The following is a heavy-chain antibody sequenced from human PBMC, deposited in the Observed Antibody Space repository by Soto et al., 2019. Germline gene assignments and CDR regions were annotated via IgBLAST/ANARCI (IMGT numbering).Heavy chain of an antibody. CDR3: ARRIAVAGHYYYYGMDV. Sequence: PGEPLKISCKGSGYSFTSYWIGWVRQMPGKGLEWMGIIYPGDSDTRYSPSFQGQVTISADKSISTAYLQWSSLKASDTAMYYCARRIAVAGHYYYYGMDVWGQGTTVTVSS. V-gene: IGHV5-51*01. CDR2: IYPGDSDT. D-gene: IGHD6-19*01. CDR1: GYSFTSYW. J-gene: IGHJ6*02.